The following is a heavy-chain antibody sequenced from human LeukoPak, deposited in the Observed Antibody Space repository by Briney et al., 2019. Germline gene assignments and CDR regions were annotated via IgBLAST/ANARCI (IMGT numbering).Heavy chain of an antibody. CDR1: GFTFSSYG. V-gene: IGHV3-33*01. CDR2: IWYDGSNK. Sequence: QPGGSLRLSCAASGFTFSSYGMHWVRQAPGKGLEWVAVIWYDGSNKYYADSVRGRFTISRDNSKNTLYLQMNSLRAEDTAVYYCARDGSLGSYYGPDYWGQGTLVTVSS. D-gene: IGHD1-26*01. CDR3: ARDGSLGSYYGPDY. J-gene: IGHJ4*02.